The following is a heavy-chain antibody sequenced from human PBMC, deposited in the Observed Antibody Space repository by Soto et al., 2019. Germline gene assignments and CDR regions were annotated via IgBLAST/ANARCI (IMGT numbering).Heavy chain of an antibody. CDR1: GGTFISFD. D-gene: IGHD2-15*01. Sequence: QVQLVQSGAEVKKPGSSVKVSCKVSGGTFISFDISWLRQAPGQRLEWMGGIIPALGPANYAPKFQGTVSITADDSATTVYMELSSLRSDDTGVYYCARSGPYCNGGSCYFQYWGQGTLVTVSS. J-gene: IGHJ1*01. CDR2: IIPALGPA. CDR3: ARSGPYCNGGSCYFQY. V-gene: IGHV1-69*01.